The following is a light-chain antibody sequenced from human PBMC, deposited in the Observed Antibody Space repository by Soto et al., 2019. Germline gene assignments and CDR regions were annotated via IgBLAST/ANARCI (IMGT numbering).Light chain of an antibody. Sequence: DIQMTQSPSTLSASVGERVTITCRASQSISSWLAWYQQKPGQAPKLLIYKASTLQSGVPSRFSGSGSGTEFTLAISSVQPDDSATYYCQQYNDNWTFGQGTKVEIK. J-gene: IGKJ1*01. CDR3: QQYNDNWT. V-gene: IGKV1-5*03. CDR1: QSISSW. CDR2: KAS.